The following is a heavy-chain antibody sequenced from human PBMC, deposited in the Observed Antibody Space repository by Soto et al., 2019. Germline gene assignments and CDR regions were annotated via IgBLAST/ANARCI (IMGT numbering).Heavy chain of an antibody. V-gene: IGHV1-2*04. Sequence: QVQLVQSGAEVKKPGASVKVSCKASGYTFTDYYIHWVRQAPGQGLEWMGWINPNSGGTNYAQKFQGWVTMTRDTSISKAYIDLRRLRSEDTAVYFCARGDKGFGALLGRSDPWGQGPQVTVSS. J-gene: IGHJ5*02. CDR3: ARGDKGFGALLGRSDP. CDR2: INPNSGGT. CDR1: GYTFTDYY. D-gene: IGHD3-10*01.